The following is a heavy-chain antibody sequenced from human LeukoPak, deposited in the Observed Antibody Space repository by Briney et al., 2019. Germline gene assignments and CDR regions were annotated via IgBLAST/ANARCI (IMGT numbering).Heavy chain of an antibody. CDR2: ISSTSVYT. CDR3: ASGRNTVIEDY. D-gene: IGHD5-18*01. CDR1: GFTFSSYS. J-gene: IGHJ4*02. V-gene: IGHV3-21*05. Sequence: PGGSLRLSCAASGFTFSSYSMNWVRQAPGKGLEWVSYISSTSVYTNYADSVKGRFTISRDNTRSALYLQMNSLRVEDTAVYYCASGRNTVIEDYWGQGTLVTVSS.